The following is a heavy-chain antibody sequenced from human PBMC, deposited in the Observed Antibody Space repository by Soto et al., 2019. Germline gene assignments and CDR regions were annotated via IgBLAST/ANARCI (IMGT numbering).Heavy chain of an antibody. D-gene: IGHD3-10*01. CDR3: ARDVGAFDI. Sequence: QVQLVQSGAEVKKPGASVKVSCKASGYTFTNYPMHWVRQAPGQRLEWMGRINPGNRNTKYSQKFQGRVTITRDTSASTAYMELSSLRSEDTAVYYCARDVGAFDIWGQGTMVTVSS. CDR1: GYTFTNYP. J-gene: IGHJ3*02. V-gene: IGHV1-3*01. CDR2: INPGNRNT.